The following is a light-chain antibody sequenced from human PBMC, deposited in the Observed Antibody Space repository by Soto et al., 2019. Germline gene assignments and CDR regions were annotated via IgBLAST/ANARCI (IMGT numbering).Light chain of an antibody. CDR3: RSYTSSSTLYV. CDR1: SSDVGGFNF. Sequence: QSVLTQPASVSGSPGQSITIPCTGTSSDVGGFNFVSWYQQYPGKAPRLMIYEVSNRPSGVSNRFSGSKSGNTASLTISGLQAEDEADYYCRSYTSSSTLYVFGTGTKLTVL. V-gene: IGLV2-14*01. J-gene: IGLJ1*01. CDR2: EVS.